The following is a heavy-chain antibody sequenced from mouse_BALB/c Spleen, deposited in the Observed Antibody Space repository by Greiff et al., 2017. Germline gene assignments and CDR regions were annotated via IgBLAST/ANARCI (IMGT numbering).Heavy chain of an antibody. CDR2: ISSGSSTI. CDR1: GFTFSSFG. Sequence: EVQLQQSGGGLVQPGGSRKLSCAASGFTFSSFGMHWVRQAPEKGLEWVAYISSGSSTICYADTVKGRFTISRDNPKNTLFLQMTSLRSEDTAMYYCARRGLVVAYDYAMDYWGQGTSVTVSS. J-gene: IGHJ4*01. D-gene: IGHD1-1*01. CDR3: ARRGLVVAYDYAMDY. V-gene: IGHV5-17*02.